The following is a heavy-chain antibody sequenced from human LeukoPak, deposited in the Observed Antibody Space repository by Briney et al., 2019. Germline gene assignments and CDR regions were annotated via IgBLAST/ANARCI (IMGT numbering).Heavy chain of an antibody. J-gene: IGHJ4*02. V-gene: IGHV1-69*05. Sequence: SVKVSCKASGGTFSSYAISWVRQAPGQGLEWMGGIIPIFGTANYAQKFQGRVTITTDESTSTAYMELSSLRSEDTAVYYCARDQGFGLKVGATIGYFDYWGQGTLVTVSS. CDR1: GGTFSSYA. D-gene: IGHD1-26*01. CDR3: ARDQGFGLKVGATIGYFDY. CDR2: IIPIFGTA.